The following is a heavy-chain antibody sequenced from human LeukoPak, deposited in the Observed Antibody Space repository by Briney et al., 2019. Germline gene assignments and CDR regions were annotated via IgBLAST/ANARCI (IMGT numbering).Heavy chain of an antibody. J-gene: IGHJ4*02. D-gene: IGHD5-12*01. CDR2: ISTSGST. V-gene: IGHV4-61*02. Sequence: SETLSLTCTVSGGPISSGIYYWGWIRHPAGKGLEWIGRISTSGSTNYNPSLKSRVTMSVDTSKNQFSLMLSSVTAADTAVYYCTRDSSGYDWFYDYWGQGTLGTVSS. CDR1: GGPISSGIYY. CDR3: TRDSSGYDWFYDY.